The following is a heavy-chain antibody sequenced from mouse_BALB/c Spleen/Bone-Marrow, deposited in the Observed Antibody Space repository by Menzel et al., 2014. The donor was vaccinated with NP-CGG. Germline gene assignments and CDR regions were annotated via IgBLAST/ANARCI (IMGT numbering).Heavy chain of an antibody. CDR1: GYTFTDYV. CDR3: ARGLGLPFYAMDY. CDR2: IYPGSGST. Sequence: QVQLQQSGPELVKPGASVKMSCKASGYTFTDYVISWVKQRTGQGLEWIGEIYPGSGSTYYNEKFKGKATLTADKPSNTAYMQLSSLTSEDSAVYFCARGLGLPFYAMDYWGQGTSVTVSS. V-gene: IGHV1-77*01. D-gene: IGHD3-1*01. J-gene: IGHJ4*01.